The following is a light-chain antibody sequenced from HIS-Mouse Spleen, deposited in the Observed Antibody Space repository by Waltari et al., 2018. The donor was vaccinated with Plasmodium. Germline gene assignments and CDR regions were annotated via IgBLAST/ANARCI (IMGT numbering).Light chain of an antibody. V-gene: IGLV2-14*03. CDR3: SSYTSSSTHVV. J-gene: IGLJ2*01. Sequence: QSALTPPASVSGSPGQSITISCTGTSSDVGGYNYFSCYQPHPRKAPKLMIYDVRSRPPVGSNRVSGGKSGNTAALTIAGRQAEDEADYYCSSYTSSSTHVVFGGGTKLTVL. CDR2: DVR. CDR1: SSDVGGYNY.